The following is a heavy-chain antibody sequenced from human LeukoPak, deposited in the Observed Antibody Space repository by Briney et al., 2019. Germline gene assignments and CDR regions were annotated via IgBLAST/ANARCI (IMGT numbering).Heavy chain of an antibody. J-gene: IGHJ3*02. V-gene: IGHV5-51*01. CDR2: IYPGDSDT. CDR3: ARRVGATWTAFDI. CDR1: GYSFTSYW. D-gene: IGHD1-26*01. Sequence: GEALQISCQGSGYSFTSYWIGWGRRMPGKGLEWMGIIYPGDSDTRYSPSFQGQVTISADKSISTAYPQWSSLKASDTAMYYCARRVGATWTAFDIWGQGTMVTVSS.